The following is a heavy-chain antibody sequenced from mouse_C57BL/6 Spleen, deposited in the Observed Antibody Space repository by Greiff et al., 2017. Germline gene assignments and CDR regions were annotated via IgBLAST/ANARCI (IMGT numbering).Heavy chain of an antibody. Sequence: VQLQQSGGGLVKPGGSLKLSCAASGFTFSDYGMHWVRPAPEKGLEWVAYISRGSSTINYAATVKGRFTIARDNAKNTLFLLMTSLTSEDTAMYYWARGPMDYWGQGTSVTVSA. J-gene: IGHJ4*01. V-gene: IGHV5-17*01. CDR1: GFTFSDYG. CDR2: ISRGSSTI. CDR3: ARGPMDY.